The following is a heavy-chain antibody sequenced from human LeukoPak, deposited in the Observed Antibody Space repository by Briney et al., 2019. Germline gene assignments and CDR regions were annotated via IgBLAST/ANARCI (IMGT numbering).Heavy chain of an antibody. D-gene: IGHD3-22*01. CDR1: GFTFSSYS. Sequence: GGSLRLSCAASGFTFSSYSMNWVRQAPGKGLEWVSSISSSSSYIYYADSVKGRFTISRDNAKNSLYLQMNSLRAEDTAVYYCARYGSSGSYSYEFDYRGQGTLVTVSS. CDR2: ISSSSSYI. CDR3: ARYGSSGSYSYEFDY. V-gene: IGHV3-21*01. J-gene: IGHJ4*02.